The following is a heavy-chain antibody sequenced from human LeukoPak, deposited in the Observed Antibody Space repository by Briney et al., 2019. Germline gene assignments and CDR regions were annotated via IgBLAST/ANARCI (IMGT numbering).Heavy chain of an antibody. V-gene: IGHV3-7*01. D-gene: IGHD3-22*01. CDR1: GFTFSSYW. CDR2: INQDGSAK. Sequence: PGGSLRLSCAASGFTFSSYWMSWVRQAPGKGLEWVANINQDGSAKYFVDSVKGRLTISRVNANNSLYLQMNSLRAEDTAVYYCARDSSGYYETFCDYWGQGTLVTVSS. J-gene: IGHJ4*02. CDR3: ARDSSGYYETFCDY.